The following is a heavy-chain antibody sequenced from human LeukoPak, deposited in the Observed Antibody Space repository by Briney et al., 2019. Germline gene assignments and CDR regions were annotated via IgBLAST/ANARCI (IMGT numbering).Heavy chain of an antibody. CDR1: GFTVSSYA. CDR2: ISGSGGSK. D-gene: IGHD6-13*01. Sequence: GGSPRLSCAASGFTVSSYAMSWVRQAPGKGLEWISAISGSGGSKYYADSVKGRFTISRDTSTNTLYLQLNSLRVDDTAVYFCAKEWRFSSSWYQYYFDYWGQGTLVTVSS. V-gene: IGHV3-23*01. J-gene: IGHJ4*02. CDR3: AKEWRFSSSWYQYYFDY.